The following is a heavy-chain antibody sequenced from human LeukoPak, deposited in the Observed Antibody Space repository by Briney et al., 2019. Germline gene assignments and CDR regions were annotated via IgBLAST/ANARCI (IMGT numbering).Heavy chain of an antibody. CDR1: GFTFSSYG. D-gene: IGHD6-19*01. CDR2: ISYDGSK. Sequence: GGSLRLSCAASGFTFSSYGMHWVRQAPGKGLEWVAVISYDGSKDYADSVKGRFTISRDNSKNTLYLQMSSLRTEDTAVYYCATTLGSGWKFDYWGQGTLVTVSS. CDR3: ATTLGSGWKFDY. J-gene: IGHJ4*02. V-gene: IGHV3-30*03.